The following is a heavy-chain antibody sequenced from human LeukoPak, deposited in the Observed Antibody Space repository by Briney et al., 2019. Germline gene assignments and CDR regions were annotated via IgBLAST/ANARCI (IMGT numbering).Heavy chain of an antibody. V-gene: IGHV3-21*01. J-gene: IGHJ4*02. D-gene: IGHD5-18*01. CDR2: ISSSSTYI. CDR3: TRHSIQLWSTYYFDY. Sequence: GGSLRLSCAASGFTFSSYSMNWDRQAPGKGLEWVSSISSSSTYIYYADSVKGRFTISRDNAENSLYLQMNSLRAEDTAVYYCTRHSIQLWSTYYFDYWGQGTLVTVSS. CDR1: GFTFSSYS.